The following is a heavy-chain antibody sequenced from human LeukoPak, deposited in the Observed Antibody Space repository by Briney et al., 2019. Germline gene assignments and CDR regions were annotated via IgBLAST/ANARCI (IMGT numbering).Heavy chain of an antibody. V-gene: IGHV1-2*02. Sequence: GASVKVSCKASGYTLTGYYMHWVRQAPGQGLEWMGWINPKRGDTNYAQKFQGRVTMTRDTSISTVYMELSRLRSDDTAVYYCASGRTIFYYYMDVWGKGTTVTISS. CDR1: GYTLTGYY. CDR3: ASGRTIFYYYMDV. J-gene: IGHJ6*03. D-gene: IGHD3-3*02. CDR2: INPKRGDT.